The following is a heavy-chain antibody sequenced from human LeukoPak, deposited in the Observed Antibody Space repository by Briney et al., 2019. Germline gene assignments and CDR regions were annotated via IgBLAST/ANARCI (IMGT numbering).Heavy chain of an antibody. CDR1: GYTFTSYY. CDR3: AREGRYCSSTSCHNWFDP. J-gene: IGHJ5*02. D-gene: IGHD2-2*01. CDR2: INPSADST. V-gene: IGHV1-46*01. Sequence: ASVKVSCKASGYTFTSYYTHWVRQAPGQGLEWMGIINPSADSTNYAQKFQGRVTMTRDTSISTAYMELSRLRSDDTAVYYCAREGRYCSSTSCHNWFDPWGQGTLVTVSS.